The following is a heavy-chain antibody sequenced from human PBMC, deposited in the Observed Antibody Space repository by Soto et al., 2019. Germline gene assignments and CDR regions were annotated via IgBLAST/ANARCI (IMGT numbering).Heavy chain of an antibody. CDR1: DFSLSPYW. Sequence: GGSLRLSCAASDFSLSPYWMHWVRQVPGRGLEWVARLSSDGFGAAYADSVKGRFFISRDIARNTLSLQMNSLRADDTAVYYCARDLGGPDYWGRGPSVTLSS. D-gene: IGHD3-16*01. J-gene: IGHJ4*02. CDR3: ARDLGGPDY. V-gene: IGHV3-74*03. CDR2: LSSDGFGA.